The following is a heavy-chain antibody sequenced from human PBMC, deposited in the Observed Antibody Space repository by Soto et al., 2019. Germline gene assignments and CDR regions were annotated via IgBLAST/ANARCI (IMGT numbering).Heavy chain of an antibody. J-gene: IGHJ4*02. V-gene: IGHV4-39*01. D-gene: IGHD2-2*01. CDR3: ARGNEEDCGSTSCANFDS. CDR1: GDSIGTTHSY. CDR2: IHYSGST. Sequence: SETLSLTCTVPGDSIGTTHSYWAWIRQSPGKGLEWIGNIHYSGSTYYMPSLRSRVTLSVDTSKNQFSLNLRSVTAADTAVYYCARGNEEDCGSTSCANFDSWGQGALVTVSS.